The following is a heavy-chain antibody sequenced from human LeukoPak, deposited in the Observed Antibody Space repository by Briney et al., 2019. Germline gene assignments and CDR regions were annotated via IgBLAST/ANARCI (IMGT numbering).Heavy chain of an antibody. CDR2: IIPILGIA. CDR1: GGTFSSCA. V-gene: IGHV1-69*04. D-gene: IGHD3-22*01. Sequence: SVKVSCKASGGTFSSCAISWVRQAPGQGLEWMGRIIPILGIANYAQKFQGRVTITADKSTSTAYMELSSLRSEDTAVYYCAREGYYDSSGYYYVYWGQGTLVTVSS. J-gene: IGHJ4*02. CDR3: AREGYYDSSGYYYVY.